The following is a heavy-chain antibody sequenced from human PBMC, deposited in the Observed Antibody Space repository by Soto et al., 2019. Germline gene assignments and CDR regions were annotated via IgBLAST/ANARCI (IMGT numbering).Heavy chain of an antibody. CDR2: IHTTDGT. V-gene: IGHV4-4*07. CDR1: GGSISSYY. J-gene: IGHJ4*02. CDR3: ARALSSAAGLYFDF. D-gene: IGHD6-13*01. Sequence: SATLSITCTVSGGSISSYYWSWIRQPAGRGMEWIGRIHTTDGTNYNPSLKSRVTMSIDTSNNQFSLKLSSLTAADTAVYYCARALSSAAGLYFDFWGQGTLVTSPQ.